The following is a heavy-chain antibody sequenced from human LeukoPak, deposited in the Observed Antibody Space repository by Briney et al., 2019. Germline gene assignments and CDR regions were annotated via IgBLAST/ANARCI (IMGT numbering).Heavy chain of an antibody. V-gene: IGHV3-23*01. CDR3: AKVRHYSGSLPIDY. J-gene: IGHJ4*02. Sequence: PGGSLRLSCAASGFTFSSYSMSWARQAPGQGLEWVSAITGSGGSTYYADSVKGRFTISRDNSKNTLYLQMNSLRAEDTAVYYFAKVRHYSGSLPIDYWGQGTLVTVSS. CDR2: ITGSGGST. CDR1: GFTFSSYS. D-gene: IGHD6-6*01.